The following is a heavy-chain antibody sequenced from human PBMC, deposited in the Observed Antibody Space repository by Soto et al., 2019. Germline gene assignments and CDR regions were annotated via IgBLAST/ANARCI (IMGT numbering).Heavy chain of an antibody. CDR3: ARQYSSSHYYYYGMDV. CDR2: ISAYNGNT. J-gene: IGHJ6*02. V-gene: IGHV1-18*04. D-gene: IGHD6-6*01. Sequence: ASVKVSCKASGYTFTDYYMHWVRQAPGQGLEWMGWISAYNGNTNYAQKLQGRVTMTTDTSTSTAYMELRSLRSDDTAVYYCARQYSSSHYYYYGMDVWGQGTTVTVSS. CDR1: GYTFTDYY.